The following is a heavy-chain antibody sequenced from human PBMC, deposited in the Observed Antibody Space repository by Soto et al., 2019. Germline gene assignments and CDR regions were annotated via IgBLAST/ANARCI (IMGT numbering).Heavy chain of an antibody. CDR1: GFSLSTSGMC. Sequence: SGPTLVNPTQTLTLTCTFSGFSLSTSGMCVSWIRQPPGKALEWLALIDWDDDKYYSTSLKTRLTISKDTSKNQVVLTMTNMDPVDTATYYCARSNVLPLRYFDCPFDYWGQGTLVTVSS. CDR3: ARSNVLPLRYFDCPFDY. V-gene: IGHV2-70*01. D-gene: IGHD3-9*01. J-gene: IGHJ4*02. CDR2: IDWDDDK.